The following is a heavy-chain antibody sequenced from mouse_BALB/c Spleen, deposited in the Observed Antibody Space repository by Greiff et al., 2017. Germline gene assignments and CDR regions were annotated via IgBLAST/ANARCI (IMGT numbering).Heavy chain of an antibody. CDR3: ARYGNYEGYFDY. D-gene: IGHD2-1*01. CDR1: GYTFTSYT. J-gene: IGHJ2*01. V-gene: IGHV1-4*01. Sequence: LQESGAELARPGASVKMSCKASGYTFTSYTMHWVKQRPGQGLEWIGYINPSSGYTNYNQKFKDKATLTADKSSSTAYMQLSSLTSEDSAVYYCARYGNYEGYFDYWGQGTTLTVSS. CDR2: INPSSGYT.